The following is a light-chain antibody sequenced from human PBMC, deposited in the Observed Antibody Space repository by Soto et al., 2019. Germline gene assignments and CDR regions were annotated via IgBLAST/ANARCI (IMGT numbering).Light chain of an antibody. V-gene: IGKV3-15*01. CDR2: GAS. Sequence: EIVMTQSPATLSVSPGERATISCRASQTISSSLAWYQQKPGQAPRLLIYGASTRATGIPARFSGNGSGTEFTLTISSLQSEDFAIYYCQQYNNWPPMYTFGQGTKLDIK. J-gene: IGKJ2*01. CDR3: QQYNNWPPMYT. CDR1: QTISSS.